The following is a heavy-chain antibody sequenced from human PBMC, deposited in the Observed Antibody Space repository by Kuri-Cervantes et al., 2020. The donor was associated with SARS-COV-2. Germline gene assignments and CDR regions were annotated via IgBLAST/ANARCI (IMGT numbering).Heavy chain of an antibody. J-gene: IGHJ6*02. Sequence: LRLSCTVSGGSISSYYWSWIRQPPGKGLEWIGYIYYSGSTNYNPSLKSRVTISVDTSKNQFSLKLSSVTAADTAVYYCARGVPAAPYYYYYYGMDVWGQGTTVTVSS. V-gene: IGHV4-59*01. D-gene: IGHD2-2*01. CDR1: GGSISSYY. CDR3: ARGVPAAPYYYYYYGMDV. CDR2: IYYSGST.